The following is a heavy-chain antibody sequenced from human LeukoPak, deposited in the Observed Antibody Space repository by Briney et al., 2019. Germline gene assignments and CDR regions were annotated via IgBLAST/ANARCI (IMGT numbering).Heavy chain of an antibody. CDR3: ARDHAMAVAGLIDY. CDR2: IRYDGTNK. J-gene: IGHJ4*02. V-gene: IGHV3-30*02. D-gene: IGHD6-19*01. CDR1: GFTFSSYG. Sequence: PGGSLRLSCAASGFTFSSYGMHWVRQAPGKGLEWVAFIRYDGTNKYYADSVKGRFTISRDNAKNSLYLQMNSLRAEDTGVYYCARDHAMAVAGLIDYWGQGTLVAVSS.